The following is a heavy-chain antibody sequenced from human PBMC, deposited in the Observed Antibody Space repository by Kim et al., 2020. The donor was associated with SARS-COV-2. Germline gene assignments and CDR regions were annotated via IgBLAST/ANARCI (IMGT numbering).Heavy chain of an antibody. D-gene: IGHD6-13*01. CDR3: ARANQYSSSWSYLPPYFDY. J-gene: IGHJ4*02. Sequence: ASVKVSCKASGYTFTSYYMHWVRQAPGQGLEWMGIINPSGGSTSYAQKFQGRVTMTRDTSTSTVYMELSSLRSEDTAVYYCARANQYSSSWSYLPPYFDYWGQGTLVTVSS. V-gene: IGHV1-46*01. CDR1: GYTFTSYY. CDR2: INPSGGST.